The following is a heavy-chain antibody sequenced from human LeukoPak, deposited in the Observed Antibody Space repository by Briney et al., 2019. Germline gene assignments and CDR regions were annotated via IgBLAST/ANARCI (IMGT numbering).Heavy chain of an antibody. CDR1: GGSISSGGYY. J-gene: IGHJ4*02. CDR2: IYYSGST. V-gene: IGHV4-31*03. CDR3: ARSRAYGSSGRGSGYFDY. D-gene: IGHD3-22*01. Sequence: SQTLSLTCTVSGGSISSGGYYWSWIRQHPGKGLEWIGYIYYSGSTYYNPSFKSRVTISVDTSKNQFSLKLSSVTAADTAVYYCARSRAYGSSGRGSGYFDYWGQGTLVTVSS.